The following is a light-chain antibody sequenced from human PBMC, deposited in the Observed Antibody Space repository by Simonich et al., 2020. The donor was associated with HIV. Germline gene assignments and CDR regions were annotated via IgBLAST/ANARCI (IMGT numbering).Light chain of an antibody. V-gene: IGLV2-14*03. J-gene: IGLJ2*01. Sequence: QSALTQPASVSGSPGQSITISSTGTSSDVGGDNYVSWYQQHPGTAPKLMIYDVSNRPSGVSNRFSGSKSGNTASLTISGLQAEDEADYYCSSYTSSSTLVFGGGTKLTVL. CDR1: SSDVGGDNY. CDR3: SSYTSSSTLV. CDR2: DVS.